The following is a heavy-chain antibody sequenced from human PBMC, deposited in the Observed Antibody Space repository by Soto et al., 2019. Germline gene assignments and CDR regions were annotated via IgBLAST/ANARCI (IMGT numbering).Heavy chain of an antibody. Sequence: ASVKVSCKASGYTFTSYSISWVRQAPGQGLDWMGWISAYNGNTKYAQDLQGRVTMTTDTSTSTAYMELRSLRSDDTAVYYCARFTGGSYNTYYFYYGMDVWGQGTTVTVSS. CDR3: ARFTGGSYNTYYFYYGMDV. V-gene: IGHV1-18*04. J-gene: IGHJ6*02. D-gene: IGHD2-15*01. CDR1: GYTFTSYS. CDR2: ISAYNGNT.